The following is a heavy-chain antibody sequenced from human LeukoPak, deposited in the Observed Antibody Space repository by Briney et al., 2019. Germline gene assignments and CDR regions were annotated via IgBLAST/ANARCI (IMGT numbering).Heavy chain of an antibody. CDR1: GGSISSYY. J-gene: IGHJ6*02. Sequence: SETLSLTCTVSGGSISSYYWSWIRQPPGKGLEWIGFIYYSGSTNYHPSIKSRVTISVHTSKNQFSLRLSSVTAADAADYYCARHGAAAAYFYYYGMDVWGQGTTVTVSS. D-gene: IGHD6-13*01. V-gene: IGHV4-59*08. CDR3: ARHGAAAAYFYYYGMDV. CDR2: IYYSGST.